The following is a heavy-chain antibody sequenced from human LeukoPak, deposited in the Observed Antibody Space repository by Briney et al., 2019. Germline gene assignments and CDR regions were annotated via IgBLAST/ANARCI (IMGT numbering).Heavy chain of an antibody. CDR3: ARDRAVAGILDY. CDR2: IYYSGST. J-gene: IGHJ4*02. CDR1: GGSISSGGYY. D-gene: IGHD6-19*01. Sequence: SETLSLTCTVSGGSISSGGYYWSWIRQHPGEGLEWIGYIYYSGSTYYNPSLKSRVTISVDTSKNQFSLKLSSVTAADTAVYYCARDRAVAGILDYWGQGTLVTVSS. V-gene: IGHV4-31*03.